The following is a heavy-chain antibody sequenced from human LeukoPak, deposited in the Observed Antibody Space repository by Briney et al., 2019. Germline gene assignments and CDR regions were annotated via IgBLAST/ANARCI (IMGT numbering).Heavy chain of an antibody. Sequence: SETLSLTRTVSGGSISSGGYYWSWIRQHPGKGLEWIGYIYYSGSTYYNPSLKSRVTISVDTSKNQFSLKLSSVTAADTAVYYCARDARRSGYDLGLFAYWGQGTLVTVSS. D-gene: IGHD5-12*01. V-gene: IGHV4-31*03. J-gene: IGHJ4*02. CDR3: ARDARRSGYDLGLFAY. CDR1: GGSISSGGYY. CDR2: IYYSGST.